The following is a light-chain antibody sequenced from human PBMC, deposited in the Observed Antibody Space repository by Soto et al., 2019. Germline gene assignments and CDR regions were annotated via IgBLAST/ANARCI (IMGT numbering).Light chain of an antibody. J-gene: IGLJ2*01. CDR2: EVS. Sequence: QSALTQPPSASGSPGQSVTISCTGTSSDVGGYNYVSWYQQHPGKAPKLMIYEVSKRPSGVPDRFSGSKSGNTASLTVSGLQDEDEADYYCSSYAGRTYVVFGGGTQLTVL. CDR1: SSDVGGYNY. CDR3: SSYAGRTYVV. V-gene: IGLV2-8*01.